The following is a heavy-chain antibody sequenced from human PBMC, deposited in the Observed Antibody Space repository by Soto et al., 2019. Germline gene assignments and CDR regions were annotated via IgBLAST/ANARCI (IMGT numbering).Heavy chain of an antibody. Sequence: GGSLRLSCAASGFTFSSYAMSWVRQAPGKGLEWVSAISGSGGSTYYADSVKGRFTISRDNSKNTLYLQMNSLRAEDTAVYYCAKEGMLGYCSGGSCSDNDYWGQGTLVTVSS. CDR1: GFTFSSYA. D-gene: IGHD2-15*01. CDR3: AKEGMLGYCSGGSCSDNDY. CDR2: ISGSGGST. J-gene: IGHJ4*02. V-gene: IGHV3-23*01.